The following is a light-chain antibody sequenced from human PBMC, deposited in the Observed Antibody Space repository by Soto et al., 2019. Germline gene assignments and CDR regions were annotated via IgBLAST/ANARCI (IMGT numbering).Light chain of an antibody. CDR1: QGISNY. J-gene: IGKJ3*01. CDR3: QKYNSALEGFT. CDR2: AAS. Sequence: DIQMTQSPSSLSASVGDRVTITCRARQGISNYLAWYQQKPGKVPKLLIYAASTLQSGVPSRFSGSGSGTDFTLTISSLQPEDVATYYCQKYNSALEGFTFGPGT. V-gene: IGKV1-27*01.